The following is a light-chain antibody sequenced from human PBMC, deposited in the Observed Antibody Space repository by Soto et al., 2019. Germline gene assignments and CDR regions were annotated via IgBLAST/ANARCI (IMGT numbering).Light chain of an antibody. J-gene: IGLJ3*02. CDR1: SGHSAYA. V-gene: IGLV4-69*01. Sequence: QSVLTQSPSASASLGDSVKLTCTLSSGHSAYAIAWHQQQPEKGPRFLMNINHDDTHSKGDGVFDRFSGSSSRAERPLTISSHQSEDEADYYCQSFGTGTQVFGGGTKVTVL. CDR2: INHDDTH. CDR3: QSFGTGTQV.